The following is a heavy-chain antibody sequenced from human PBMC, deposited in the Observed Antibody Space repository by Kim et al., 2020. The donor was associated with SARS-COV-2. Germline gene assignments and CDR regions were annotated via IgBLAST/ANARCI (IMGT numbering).Heavy chain of an antibody. J-gene: IGHJ5*02. Sequence: SVKVSCKASGFTFDSSAMQWVRQARGQRLEWIGWIVVGIGNTNYAQNFQERVTITRDMSTSTVYMELSSLRSEDTAVYYCAADLWDSSGYLRYGFDPWG. D-gene: IGHD3-22*01. CDR1: GFTFDSSA. CDR3: AADLWDSSGYLRYGFDP. CDR2: IVVGIGNT. V-gene: IGHV1-58*02.